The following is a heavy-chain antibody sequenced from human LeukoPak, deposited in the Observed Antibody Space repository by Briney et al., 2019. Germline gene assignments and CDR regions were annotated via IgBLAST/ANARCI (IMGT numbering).Heavy chain of an antibody. CDR2: ISYNGNNK. V-gene: IGHV3-30-3*01. Sequence: QPGGSLRLSCAASGFTFGSFAVHWVRQAPGKGLEWLTVISYNGNNKFYADSVKGRFTISRDNSKNTLYLQMNNLRMEDTAVYYCASTNYRGGSTGYNWFDPWGQGTLVTVSS. J-gene: IGHJ5*02. CDR3: ASTNYRGGSTGYNWFDP. D-gene: IGHD2-15*01. CDR1: GFTFGSFA.